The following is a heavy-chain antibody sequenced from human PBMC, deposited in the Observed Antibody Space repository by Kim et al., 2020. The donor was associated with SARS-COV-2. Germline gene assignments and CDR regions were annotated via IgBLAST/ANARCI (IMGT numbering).Heavy chain of an antibody. D-gene: IGHD6-19*01. CDR3: AVGRGSSGWYAY. J-gene: IGHJ4*02. V-gene: IGHV1-2*02. Sequence: NYAQKLQGRVTMTRDTSISTAYMELSRLRSDDTAVYYCAVGRGSSGWYAYWGQGTLVTVSS.